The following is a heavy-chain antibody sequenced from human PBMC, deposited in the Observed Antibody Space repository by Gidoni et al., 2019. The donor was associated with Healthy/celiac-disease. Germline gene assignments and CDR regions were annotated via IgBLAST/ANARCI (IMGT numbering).Heavy chain of an antibody. J-gene: IGHJ3*02. V-gene: IGHV4-31*03. CDR1: GGSIRSGGYY. Sequence: QVQLQESGPGLVKPSQTLSLTCTVSGGSIRSGGYYWNWIRQHPGKGLEWIVYIYYSWSTYYNPSLKSRVTISVDTSKNQFSLKLSSVTAADTAVYYCARAKGYYGGNHIAPGAFDIWGQGTMVTVSS. CDR2: IYYSWST. CDR3: ARAKGYYGGNHIAPGAFDI. D-gene: IGHD4-17*01.